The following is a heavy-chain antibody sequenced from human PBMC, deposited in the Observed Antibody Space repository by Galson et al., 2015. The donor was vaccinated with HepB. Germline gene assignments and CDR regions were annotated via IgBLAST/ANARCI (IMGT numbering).Heavy chain of an antibody. V-gene: IGHV3-21*04. Sequence: SLRLSCAASGFSFSTYTMHWVRQAPGKGLEWVSSITTSSDYIYYADSVRGRFTISRDNAKNSLYLQMNSLRGEDTALYYCASRHSYFRSGTWYNVSDYWGQGTLVTVSS. J-gene: IGHJ4*02. CDR2: ITTSSDYI. CDR1: GFSFSTYT. D-gene: IGHD3-10*01. CDR3: ASRHSYFRSGTWYNVSDY.